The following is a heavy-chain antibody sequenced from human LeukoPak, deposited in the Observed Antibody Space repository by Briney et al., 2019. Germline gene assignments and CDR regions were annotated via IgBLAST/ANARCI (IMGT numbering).Heavy chain of an antibody. CDR2: ISVYNGNT. V-gene: IGHV1-18*04. CDR1: GYTFTNYG. CDR3: ARDLRSGSYPPPFDY. Sequence: ASVEVSCKASGYTFTNYGISWVRQAPGQGLEWMGWISVYNGNTNYAENLQGRVTVTTDTSTNTAYMELRSLRSDDTAVYYCARDLRSGSYPPPFDYWGQGTLVTVSS. J-gene: IGHJ4*02. D-gene: IGHD6-19*01.